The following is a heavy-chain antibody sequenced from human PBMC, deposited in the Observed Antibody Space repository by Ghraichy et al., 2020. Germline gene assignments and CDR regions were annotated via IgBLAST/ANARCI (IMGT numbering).Heavy chain of an antibody. J-gene: IGHJ3*02. CDR1: GFTVSSNY. CDR3: GRDSGDSAHAFDI. Sequence: GGSLRLSCAASGFTVSSNYMIWVRQAPGKGLEWVSVIYTGGDTYYADSVKGRFTISRDNSRNTLYLQMNSLRADDTAVYYCGRDSGDSAHAFDIWGRGTMVTVSS. CDR2: IYTGGDT. D-gene: IGHD4-17*01. V-gene: IGHV3-53*01.